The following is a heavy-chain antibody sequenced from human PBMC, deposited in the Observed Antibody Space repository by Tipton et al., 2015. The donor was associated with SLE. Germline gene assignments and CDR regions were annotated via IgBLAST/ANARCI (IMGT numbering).Heavy chain of an antibody. D-gene: IGHD3-16*01. V-gene: IGHV3-21*01. CDR3: ARAEGIDD. Sequence: SLRLSCAASGFTFSDHYMDWVRQAPGKGLEWVSSISSSSSYIYYADSVKGRFTISRDNAKNSLYLQMNSLRAEDTAVYYCARAEGIDDWGQGTLVTVSS. J-gene: IGHJ4*02. CDR2: ISSSSSYI. CDR1: GFTFSDHY.